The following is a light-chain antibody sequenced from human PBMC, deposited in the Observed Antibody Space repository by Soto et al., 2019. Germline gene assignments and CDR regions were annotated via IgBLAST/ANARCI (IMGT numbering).Light chain of an antibody. CDR3: QQIYSVPLT. J-gene: IGKJ2*01. Sequence: DIQMTQSPSSLSASVGDRVTITCRSSQNILTYLNWYQQRAGEAPRFLIYAASNLQDGVQSRFSGSESGTEFTLTISILQPEDFATYYCQQIYSVPLTFGQGTKLEMK. CDR1: QNILTY. CDR2: AAS. V-gene: IGKV1-39*01.